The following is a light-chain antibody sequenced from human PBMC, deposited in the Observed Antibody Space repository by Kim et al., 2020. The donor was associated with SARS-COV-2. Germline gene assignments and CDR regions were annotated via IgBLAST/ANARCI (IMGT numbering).Light chain of an antibody. V-gene: IGKV3D-20*02. CDR1: RSVTNNY. Sequence: EIVLTQSPGTLSLSPGERATLSCRASRSVTNNYLAWYQQKPGQALRLLIYGASSRATGIPDRFSGSGSGTDFSLTISSLEPEDFATYYCHHRSAWPLTFGGGTKVDIK. CDR2: GAS. CDR3: HHRSAWPLT. J-gene: IGKJ4*01.